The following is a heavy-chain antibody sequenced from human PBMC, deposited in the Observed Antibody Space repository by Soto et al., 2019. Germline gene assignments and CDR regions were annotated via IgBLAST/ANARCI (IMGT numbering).Heavy chain of an antibody. J-gene: IGHJ4*02. V-gene: IGHV4-39*01. D-gene: IGHD4-17*01. CDR2: FYYRGRP. CDR3: ARRYGPGFDY. CDR1: GGSISNNNYH. Sequence: PSETLSLTCIVSGGSISNNNYHWGWVRRPPGKGLQWIGTFYYRGRPYYHPSLNSRVTISVETSKNQFSLRLSSVTAADTAVYYCARRYGPGFDYWGQGTLVTVSS.